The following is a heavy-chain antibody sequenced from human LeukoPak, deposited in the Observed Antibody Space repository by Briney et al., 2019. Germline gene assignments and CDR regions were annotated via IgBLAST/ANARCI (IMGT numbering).Heavy chain of an antibody. CDR3: ARGNYGDYSGPMRGYYFDY. V-gene: IGHV4-4*07. D-gene: IGHD4-17*01. Sequence: SETLSLTCTVSGGSISSYYWSWIRQPAGKGLEWIGRIYTSGSTNYNPSLKSRVTMSVDTSKNQFSLKLSSVTAADTAVYYCARGNYGDYSGPMRGYYFDYWGQGTLVTVSS. J-gene: IGHJ4*02. CDR2: IYTSGST. CDR1: GGSISSYY.